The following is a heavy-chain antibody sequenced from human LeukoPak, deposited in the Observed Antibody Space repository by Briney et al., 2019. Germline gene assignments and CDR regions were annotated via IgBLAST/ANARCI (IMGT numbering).Heavy chain of an antibody. CDR2: IWFDGSEK. V-gene: IGHV3-33*01. CDR1: GFIFSTYG. D-gene: IGHD3-16*01. CDR3: ARAVGPFDY. J-gene: IGHJ4*02. Sequence: GGSLRLSCAASGFIFSTYGMHWVRQAPGKGLEWVAVIWFDGSEKYYSDSVKGRFTISRDNSKSTLRLEMNSLRAEDTAIYFCARAVGPFDYWGQGTLVTVSS.